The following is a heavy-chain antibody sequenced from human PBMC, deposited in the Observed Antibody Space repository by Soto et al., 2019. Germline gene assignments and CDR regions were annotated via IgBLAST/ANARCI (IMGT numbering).Heavy chain of an antibody. Sequence: EVQLMESGGALVQPGGSLRVSCEASGFTFSSYWMHWVRRAPGKGLVWVARINGDGTVTTDANSVKRRFTISRDNAKNTLYLQMDSLRAEDTAMYYCTRGRRYSGSEAFDIWGQGTVVTVSS. CDR3: TRGRRYSGSEAFDI. D-gene: IGHD1-26*01. CDR1: GFTFSSYW. J-gene: IGHJ3*02. V-gene: IGHV3-74*01. CDR2: INGDGTVT.